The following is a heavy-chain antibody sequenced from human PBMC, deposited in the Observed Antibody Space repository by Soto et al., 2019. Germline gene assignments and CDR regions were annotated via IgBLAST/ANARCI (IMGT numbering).Heavy chain of an antibody. Sequence: SETLSLTCAVYGGSFSGYYWSWIRQPPGKGLEWIGEINHSGSTNYNPSLKSRVTISVDTSKNQFSLKLSSVTAADTAVYYCARGEQQLVETYNRFDPWGQGTLVTVSS. CDR2: INHSGST. CDR1: GGSFSGYY. J-gene: IGHJ5*02. V-gene: IGHV4-34*01. CDR3: ARGEQQLVETYNRFDP. D-gene: IGHD6-13*01.